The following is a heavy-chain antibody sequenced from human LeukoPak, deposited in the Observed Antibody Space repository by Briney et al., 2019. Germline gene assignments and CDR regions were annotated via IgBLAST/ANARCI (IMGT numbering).Heavy chain of an antibody. D-gene: IGHD3/OR15-3a*01. CDR2: INHSGST. J-gene: IGHJ4*02. CDR1: GGSFSGYY. Sequence: SETLSLTCAVYGGSFSGYYWSWIRQPPGKGLEWIGEINHSGSTNYNPSLKSRVTISVDTSKNQFSLKLSSVTAADMAVYYCGRFGLKNWNYVDYWGQGTLVTVSS. V-gene: IGHV4-34*01. CDR3: GRFGLKNWNYVDY.